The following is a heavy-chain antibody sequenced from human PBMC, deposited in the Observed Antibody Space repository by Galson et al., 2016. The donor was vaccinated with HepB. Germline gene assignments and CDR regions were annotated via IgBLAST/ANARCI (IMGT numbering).Heavy chain of an antibody. CDR2: INHSGST. D-gene: IGHD6-6*01. CDR1: GGSFSAFY. CDR3: ARKSRLGFIYWYFDL. J-gene: IGHJ2*01. V-gene: IGHV4-34*01. Sequence: SETLSLTCAVYGGSFSAFYWSWIRQPPGKGLEWVGEINHSGSTNYNPSLKSRVTISVGTSKNQFSLRLSSVTAADTAVYYCARKSRLGFIYWYFDLWGRGTLVTVSS.